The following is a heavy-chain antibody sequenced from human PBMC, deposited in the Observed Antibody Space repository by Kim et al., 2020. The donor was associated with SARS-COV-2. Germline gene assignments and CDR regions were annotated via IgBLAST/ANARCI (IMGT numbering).Heavy chain of an antibody. D-gene: IGHD5-18*01. Sequence: ANYAQKFQGRVTMTADKSPSTAYMELSSLRYEDTAVYYCARAGGYKTSDYWGQGTLVTVSS. V-gene: IGHV1-69*04. CDR3: ARAGGYKTSDY. J-gene: IGHJ4*02. CDR2: A.